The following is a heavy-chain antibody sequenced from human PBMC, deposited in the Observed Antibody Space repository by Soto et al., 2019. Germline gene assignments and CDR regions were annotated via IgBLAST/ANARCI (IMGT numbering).Heavy chain of an antibody. D-gene: IGHD1-26*01. J-gene: IGHJ4*02. CDR2: INAGNGTT. CDR3: ARDTLSGSYNY. CDR1: GYTFTSYA. V-gene: IGHV1-3*01. Sequence: ASVKVSCKASGYTFTSYAMHWVRQAPGQRLEWMGWINAGNGTTKYSQKFQGRVTITRDTSASTAYMELSSLRSEDTAVYYCARDTLSGSYNYWGQGTLVTVSS.